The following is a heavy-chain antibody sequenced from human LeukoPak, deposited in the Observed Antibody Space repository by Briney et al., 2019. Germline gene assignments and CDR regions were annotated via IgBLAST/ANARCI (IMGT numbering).Heavy chain of an antibody. Sequence: GASVKVSCKASGGTFSSYAISWVRQAPGQGLEWMGGIIPIFGTANYAQKFQGRVTITADESTSTAYMELRSLRSDDTAVYYCARADDYGDYVHTYYYYMDVWGKGTTVTVSS. D-gene: IGHD4-17*01. V-gene: IGHV1-69*13. CDR3: ARADDYGDYVHTYYYYMDV. CDR2: IIPIFGTA. J-gene: IGHJ6*03. CDR1: GGTFSSYA.